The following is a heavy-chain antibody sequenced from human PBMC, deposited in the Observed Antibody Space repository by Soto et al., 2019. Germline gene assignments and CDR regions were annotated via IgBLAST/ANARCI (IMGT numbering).Heavy chain of an antibody. J-gene: IGHJ4*02. CDR1: GGSISSDY. CDR2: IYYSGRT. CDR3: ARTQGGSYFFPYY. V-gene: IGHV4-59*08. Sequence: TSETLSLTCTGSGGSISSDYWSWIRQPSGKGLEWIGYIYYSGRTYYNPSLKSRVTISVDTSKNQFSLKLSSVTAADTAVYYCARTQGGSYFFPYYRGKGTLVTVS. D-gene: IGHD1-26*01.